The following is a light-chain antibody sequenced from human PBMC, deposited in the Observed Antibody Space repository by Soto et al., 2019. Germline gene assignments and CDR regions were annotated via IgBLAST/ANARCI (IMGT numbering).Light chain of an antibody. CDR2: GTS. CDR3: QQSALSLT. V-gene: IGKV3-20*01. CDR1: QSVDSSY. J-gene: IGKJ4*01. Sequence: DIVLTQSPGTLSLSPGERATLSCRASQSVDSSYLAWYQQKPGQSPRLLIYGTSNRATGIPVRFSGSGSGTDFSLTISRLEPEDFAVYYCQQSALSLTFGGGTKVEIK.